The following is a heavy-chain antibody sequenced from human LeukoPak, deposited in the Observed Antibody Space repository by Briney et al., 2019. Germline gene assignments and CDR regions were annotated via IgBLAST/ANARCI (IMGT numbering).Heavy chain of an antibody. CDR3: ASGYCSSTSCLNFDS. Sequence: GGSLRLSCAASGFTFSSYSMNWVRQAPGKGLEWVSYISSSSSTIYYADSVKGRFTISRDNAKNSLYLQMNSLRAEDTAVYYCASGYCSSTSCLNFDSWGQGTLVAVSS. D-gene: IGHD2-2*01. CDR2: ISSSSSTI. CDR1: GFTFSSYS. V-gene: IGHV3-48*01. J-gene: IGHJ4*02.